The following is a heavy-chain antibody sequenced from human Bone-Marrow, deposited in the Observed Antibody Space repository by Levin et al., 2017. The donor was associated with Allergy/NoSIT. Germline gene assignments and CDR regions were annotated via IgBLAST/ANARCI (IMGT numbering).Heavy chain of an antibody. Sequence: PGESLKISCKASGDTFSSYAINWVRQAPGQGLEWMGGLTPLIGTAYYAQRFEGRVTITADESTSTAYMELSSLTSDDTAVYYCARGEAAFTIDRYFHYWGQGTLITVSS. CDR1: GDTFSSYA. CDR3: ARGEAAFTIDRYFHY. J-gene: IGHJ1*01. CDR2: LTPLIGTA. V-gene: IGHV1-69*01. D-gene: IGHD3-3*02.